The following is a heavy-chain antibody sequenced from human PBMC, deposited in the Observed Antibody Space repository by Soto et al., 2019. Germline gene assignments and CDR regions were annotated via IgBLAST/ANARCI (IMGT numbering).Heavy chain of an antibody. CDR2: INPRDSDT. J-gene: IGHJ4*02. CDR1: GYSFPTYW. Sequence: PGESLKISCKGPGYSFPTYWIGWVRQMPGKGLEWMGIINPRDSDTRYSPPFQGQVTISADKSNNNAYLQWSSLKASDSAMYYCARPGSNSSDYWGQGTLVTVSS. CDR3: ARPGSNSSDY. V-gene: IGHV5-51*01. D-gene: IGHD6-6*01.